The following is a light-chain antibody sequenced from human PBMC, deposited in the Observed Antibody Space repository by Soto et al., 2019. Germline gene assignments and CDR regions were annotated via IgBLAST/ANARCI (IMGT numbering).Light chain of an antibody. CDR1: QDIRTS. Sequence: DIQMTQSPSSLSASVGARVTITCQASQDIRTSLSWFQQKPGRAPKLLIYGASYLETGVPSRFRGSGSGTDFTFTISSLQSEDRATYYCQHYNNLPPFPFGPGTKVDI. CDR3: QHYNNLPPFP. V-gene: IGKV1-33*01. J-gene: IGKJ3*01. CDR2: GAS.